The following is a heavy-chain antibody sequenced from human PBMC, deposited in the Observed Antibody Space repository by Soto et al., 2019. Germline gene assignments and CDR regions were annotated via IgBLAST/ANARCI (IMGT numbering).Heavy chain of an antibody. CDR3: TSAPQRALTEEMARS. CDR1: GFPLGSAW. D-gene: IGHD2-8*01. Sequence: EVQLVESGGGLVKPGGSVRFVCEVSGFPLGSAWMNWVRQPPGKGLGWVGRLKSKVAGGTKDYAKPVKGRFTISVADSQNTLYLQMARLRTEDTAVYYCTSAPQRALTEEMARSWGKGTVVTVPP. J-gene: IGHJ5*02. CDR2: LKSKVAGGTK. V-gene: IGHV3-15*07.